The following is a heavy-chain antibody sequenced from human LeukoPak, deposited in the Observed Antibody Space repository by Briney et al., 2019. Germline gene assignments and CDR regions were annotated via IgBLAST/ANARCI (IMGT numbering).Heavy chain of an antibody. CDR1: GYSLTELS. CDR2: FDPEEAKM. J-gene: IGHJ4*02. D-gene: IGHD3-3*01. V-gene: IGHV1-24*01. CDR3: ATRSGDFWSGYVD. Sequence: ASVRVSCKVSGYSLTELSMQWVRQAPGKGLDCLGGFDPEEAKMVYAQKFQGRVTMTEDTSTDTAYMELRGLRSEDTAVYYCATRSGDFWSGYVDWGQGTLVIVSS.